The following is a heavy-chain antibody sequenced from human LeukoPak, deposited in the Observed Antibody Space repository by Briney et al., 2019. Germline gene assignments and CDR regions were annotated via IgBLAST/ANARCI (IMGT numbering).Heavy chain of an antibody. CDR2: ISYDGSNK. D-gene: IGHD4-11*01. CDR1: GFTFSNNW. Sequence: GGSLRLSCAASGFTFSNNWMSWVRQAPGKGLEWVAVISYDGSNKYYADSVKGRFTISRDNSKNTLYLQMNSLRAEDTAVYYCARRGGMTTVTNGYYYMDVWGKGTTVTVSS. J-gene: IGHJ6*03. V-gene: IGHV3-30*03. CDR3: ARRGGMTTVTNGYYYMDV.